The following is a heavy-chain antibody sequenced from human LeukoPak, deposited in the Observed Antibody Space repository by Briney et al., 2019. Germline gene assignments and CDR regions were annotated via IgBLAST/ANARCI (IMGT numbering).Heavy chain of an antibody. CDR1: GYTFTGYY. CDR3: AREWGGAFWFDP. D-gene: IGHD3-16*01. CDR2: INPNSGGT. V-gene: IGHV1-2*02. Sequence: GASVKVSCKASGYTFTGYYMHWVRQAPGQGLEWMGWINPNSGGTNYAQEFQGRVTMTRDTSISTAYMELSRLRSDDTAVYYRAREWGGAFWFDPWGQGTLVTVSS. J-gene: IGHJ5*02.